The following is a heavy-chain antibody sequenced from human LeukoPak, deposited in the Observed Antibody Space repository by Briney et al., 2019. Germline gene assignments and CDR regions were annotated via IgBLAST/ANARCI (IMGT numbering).Heavy chain of an antibody. J-gene: IGHJ6*02. D-gene: IGHD6-19*01. CDR2: ISYDRSNK. V-gene: IGHV3-30-3*01. CDR3: ARDRIAVAGTPPYYYYGMDV. CDR1: GFTFNSYA. Sequence: GGSLRLSCAASGFTFNSYAMHWVRQAPGKALEWVAVISYDRSNKYYADSVKGRFTISRDNSKNKLYLQMNSLRAEDTAMYYCARDRIAVAGTPPYYYYGMDVWGQGTTVTVSS.